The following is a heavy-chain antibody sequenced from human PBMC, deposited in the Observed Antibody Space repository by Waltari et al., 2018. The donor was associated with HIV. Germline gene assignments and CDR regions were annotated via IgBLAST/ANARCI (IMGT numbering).Heavy chain of an antibody. Sequence: QVQLVQSGAEVKNPGASVKVSCKASGYTFTTYTIHWVRQATGQGLEWMGWMNPNSGDTGYAQKFQGRITMTSNTSISTVYMELSSLTSEETAVYYCVRAAIYSRGCFDYWGQGTLVTVSS. D-gene: IGHD6-19*01. CDR1: GYTFTTYT. J-gene: IGHJ4*02. CDR3: VRAAIYSRGCFDY. CDR2: MNPNSGDT. V-gene: IGHV1-8*02.